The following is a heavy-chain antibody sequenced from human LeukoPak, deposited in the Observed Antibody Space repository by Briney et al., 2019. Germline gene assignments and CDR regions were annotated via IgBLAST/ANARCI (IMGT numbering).Heavy chain of an antibody. J-gene: IGHJ4*02. Sequence: GGSLRLSCAASGFTFSSYAMSWVRQAPGKGLEWVSAISGSGGSTYYADSVKGRFTISRDNSKNTLCLQMNSLRAEDTAVYYCAKSRGSHYDILTGYFDYWGQGTLVTVSS. CDR2: ISGSGGST. CDR3: AKSRGSHYDILTGYFDY. D-gene: IGHD3-9*01. V-gene: IGHV3-23*01. CDR1: GFTFSSYA.